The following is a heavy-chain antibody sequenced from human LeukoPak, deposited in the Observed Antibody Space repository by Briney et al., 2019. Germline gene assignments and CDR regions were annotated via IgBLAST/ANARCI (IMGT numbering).Heavy chain of an antibody. D-gene: IGHD3-3*01. Sequence: SETLSLTCTVSGGSISSSSYYWGWIRQPPGKGLEWIGSIYYSGSTYYNPSLKSRVTISVDTSKNQFSLKLSSVPAADTAVYYCARQGGRRDFWSGYYLHTPHDAFDIWGQGTMVTVSS. J-gene: IGHJ3*02. CDR3: ARQGGRRDFWSGYYLHTPHDAFDI. V-gene: IGHV4-39*01. CDR1: GGSISSSSYY. CDR2: IYYSGST.